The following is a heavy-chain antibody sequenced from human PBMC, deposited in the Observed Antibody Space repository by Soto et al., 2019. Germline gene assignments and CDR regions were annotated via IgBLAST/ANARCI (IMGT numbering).Heavy chain of an antibody. CDR3: ARDPPNFYYYGMDV. J-gene: IGHJ6*02. CDR1: GFTLSSYS. V-gene: IGHV3-48*02. Sequence: EVQLVASGGGLVQPGGSLRLSCAASGFTLSSYSITWVRQAPGKGLEWVSYISRSSTTINYADSVKGRLTVSRDNAKNSVYLEMNSLRDEDTAVYYCARDPPNFYYYGMDVWGQGTTVTVSS. CDR2: ISRSSTTI.